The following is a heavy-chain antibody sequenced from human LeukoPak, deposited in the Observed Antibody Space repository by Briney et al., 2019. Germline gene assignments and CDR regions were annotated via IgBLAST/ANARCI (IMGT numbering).Heavy chain of an antibody. J-gene: IGHJ6*02. V-gene: IGHV4-59*02. Sequence: SETLSLTCTVSGGSVSTYYWGWIRQPPGKGLEWIGYIYYSGSTSYNTSLKSRVTISVDTSKNQFSLKLSSVTAADTAVYYCARDATYYGMDVWGQGTTVTVSS. CDR1: GGSVSTYY. CDR3: ARDATYYGMDV. CDR2: IYYSGST.